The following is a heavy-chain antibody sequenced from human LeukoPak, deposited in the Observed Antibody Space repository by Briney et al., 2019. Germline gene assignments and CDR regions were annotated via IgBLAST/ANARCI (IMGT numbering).Heavy chain of an antibody. CDR2: IYYSKNT. J-gene: IGHJ5*02. CDR1: GGSTYNGNYY. Sequence: SETLSLTCSVSGGSTYNGNYYWGWIRQSPGMGLEWTGSIYYSKNTYYNPSLKSRVTISVDTSKSQFSLKVTSVTAADTAVYFCARQDRSSSPPKWFDPWGQGTLVTVSS. V-gene: IGHV4-39*01. CDR3: ARQDRSSSPPKWFDP. D-gene: IGHD6-6*01.